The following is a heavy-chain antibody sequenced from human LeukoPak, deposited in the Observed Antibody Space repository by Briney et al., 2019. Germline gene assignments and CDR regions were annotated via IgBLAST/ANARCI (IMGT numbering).Heavy chain of an antibody. CDR2: IYPGNSDT. Sequence: GESLKISCEGSGHSFTSYWVAWVRQMPGKGLEWMGIIYPGNSDTRYSPSFQGQVTISADKSISTAYLQWSSLTASDTAMYYCARLGSAVIDYWGQGTLVTVSS. J-gene: IGHJ4*02. V-gene: IGHV5-51*01. CDR1: GHSFTSYW. CDR3: ARLGSAVIDY. D-gene: IGHD2-15*01.